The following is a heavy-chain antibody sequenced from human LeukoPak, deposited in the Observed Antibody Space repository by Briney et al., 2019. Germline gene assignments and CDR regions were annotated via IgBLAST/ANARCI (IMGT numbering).Heavy chain of an antibody. CDR2: IYPSDSDT. J-gene: IGHJ4*02. Sequence: GESLKISCKGSGYSFTSYWIAWVRQMPGKGLEWMGIIYPSDSDTRYNASFQGQVTSSADKSISTAYLQWSSLKASDTAMYYCAGLLSGHSNAWYDYWGQGTLVTVSS. CDR3: AGLLSGHSNAWYDY. D-gene: IGHD6-19*01. V-gene: IGHV5-51*01. CDR1: GYSFTSYW.